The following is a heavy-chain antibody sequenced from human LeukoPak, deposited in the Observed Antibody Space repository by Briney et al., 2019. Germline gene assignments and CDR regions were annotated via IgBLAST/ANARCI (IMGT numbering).Heavy chain of an antibody. CDR3: ARDGGSSGDY. CDR2: IWYDGSNK. Sequence: PGGSLRLSCAASGFTFSSYGMHWVRQATGKGLEWVAVIWYDGSNKYYADSVKGRFTISRDNSKNTLYLQMNSLRAEDTAVYYCARDGGSSGDYWGQGTLVTVSS. V-gene: IGHV3-33*01. D-gene: IGHD3-16*01. J-gene: IGHJ4*02. CDR1: GFTFSSYG.